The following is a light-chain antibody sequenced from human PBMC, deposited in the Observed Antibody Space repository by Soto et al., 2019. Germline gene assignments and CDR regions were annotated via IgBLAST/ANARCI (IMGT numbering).Light chain of an antibody. V-gene: IGLV2-8*01. Sequence: QSVLTQPPSASGSPGQSVTISCTGTSSDVGAYTYVSWYQQHPGKAPKLMIYGVTERPSGVPDRFSGSKSGNTASLTVSGLQTEDEAYYYYCSSYAGSNNYVSGTATKVTVL. CDR2: GVT. CDR3: SSYAGSNNYV. CDR1: SSDVGAYTY. J-gene: IGLJ1*01.